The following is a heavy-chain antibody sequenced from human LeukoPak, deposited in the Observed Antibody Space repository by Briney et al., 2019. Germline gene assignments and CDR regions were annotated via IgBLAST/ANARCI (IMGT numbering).Heavy chain of an antibody. CDR1: GGSISSSSYY. D-gene: IGHD3-10*01. V-gene: IGHV4-39*01. Sequence: SETLSLTCTVSGGSISSSSYYWGWLRQPPGKGLEWIGSIYYSGSTYYNPSLKSRVTISVDTSKNQFSLKLSSVTAADTAVYYCARVEGFGQPPIYYYYMDVWGKGTTVTVSS. CDR2: IYYSGST. CDR3: ARVEGFGQPPIYYYYMDV. J-gene: IGHJ6*03.